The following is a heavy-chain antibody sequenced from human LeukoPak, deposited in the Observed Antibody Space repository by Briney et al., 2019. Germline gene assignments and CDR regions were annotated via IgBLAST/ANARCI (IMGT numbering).Heavy chain of an antibody. Sequence: GGSLRLSCSASGFTFSSYARHWVRQAPGRELEYVSSTDSSGGSTYYAESVKGRFTISRDNSKNTLYLQMSSLRAEDTAVYYCVKRSMTSKSNYYYDFWGQGALVTVSS. CDR2: TDSSGGST. D-gene: IGHD6-6*01. V-gene: IGHV3-64D*06. CDR3: VKRSMTSKSNYYYDF. J-gene: IGHJ4*02. CDR1: GFTFSSYA.